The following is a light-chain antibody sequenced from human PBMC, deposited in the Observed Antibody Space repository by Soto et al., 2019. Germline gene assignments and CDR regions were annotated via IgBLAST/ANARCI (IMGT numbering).Light chain of an antibody. V-gene: IGKV1-5*03. CDR1: QSISSW. CDR2: KAS. J-gene: IGKJ5*01. Sequence: DIQMTQSPSTLSVSVGDRVTITCRASQSISSWLAWYQQKPGKAPKSLIYKASSLESGVPSRFSSSGSGTEFTLTISSLQPDDVATYYCQQYSIYPITFGQGTRLEIK. CDR3: QQYSIYPIT.